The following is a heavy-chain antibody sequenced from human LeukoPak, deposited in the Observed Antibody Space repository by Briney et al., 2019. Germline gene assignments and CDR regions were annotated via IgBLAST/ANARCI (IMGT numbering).Heavy chain of an antibody. CDR3: ARGYSGYDYVDY. Sequence: SETLSLTCTVSGYSISSGYYWGWIRQPPGKGLEWIGSIYHSGSTYYNPSLKSRVTISVDTSKNQFSLKLSSVTAADTAVYYCARGYSGYDYVDYWAREPWSPSPQ. D-gene: IGHD5-12*01. CDR2: IYHSGST. J-gene: IGHJ4*02. V-gene: IGHV4-38-2*02. CDR1: GYSISSGYY.